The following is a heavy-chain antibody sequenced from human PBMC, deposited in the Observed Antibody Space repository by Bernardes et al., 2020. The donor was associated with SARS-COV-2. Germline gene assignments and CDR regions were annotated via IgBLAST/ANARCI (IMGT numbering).Heavy chain of an antibody. D-gene: IGHD6-19*01. CDR2: ISSSDYII. V-gene: IGHV3-48*03. CDR1: GFILSGFE. CDR3: ARGAVAGDDAFDI. J-gene: IGHJ3*02. Sequence: GGSLRLSCKASGFILSGFEMNWVRQAPGKGLEWISYISSSDYIIVDSVKGRFTISRDNAENSMSLQMNSLRAEDTAVYYCARGAVAGDDAFDIWGQGTMVTVSS.